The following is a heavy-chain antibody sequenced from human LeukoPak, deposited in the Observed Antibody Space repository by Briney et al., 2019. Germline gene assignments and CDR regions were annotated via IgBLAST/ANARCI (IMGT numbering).Heavy chain of an antibody. CDR3: ARGYNPGGHDSTISFDF. CDR2: MNPNSGDT. D-gene: IGHD5-12*01. Sequence: EASVKVSCKASGGTFRSYAISWVRQAAGQGLQWMGWMNPNSGDTGYAQTLQGRVAMTRDSSISTAYMELRSLRSEDTAVYFCARGYNPGGHDSTISFDFWGQGSLVTVSP. J-gene: IGHJ4*02. CDR1: GGTFRSYA. V-gene: IGHV1-8*02.